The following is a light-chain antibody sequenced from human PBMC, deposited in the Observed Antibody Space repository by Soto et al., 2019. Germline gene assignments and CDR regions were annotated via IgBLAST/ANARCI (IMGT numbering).Light chain of an antibody. V-gene: IGLV4-60*03. J-gene: IGLJ3*02. CDR3: ETWDRNSWV. CDR2: VEGGGSY. Sequence: QPVLTQSSSASASLGSSVKLTCTLSSGHNSYIIAWHQQLPGKAPRYLMKVEGGGSYYKGSGVPDRFSGSSSGADRYLTISNLQSEDEADYYCETWDRNSWVFGGGTKLTVL. CDR1: SGHNSYI.